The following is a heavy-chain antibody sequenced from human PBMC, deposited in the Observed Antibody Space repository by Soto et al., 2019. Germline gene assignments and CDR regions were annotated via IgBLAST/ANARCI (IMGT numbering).Heavy chain of an antibody. Sequence: SETLSLTCAVYGGSFSGYYWTWICQPPGTGLEWLGEINHSGSTNYNPSLKSRVTISVDTSKNQFSLKLTSVTAADTAAYYCARDKITGLFDYWGQGTLVTVSS. J-gene: IGHJ4*02. V-gene: IGHV4-34*01. D-gene: IGHD2-8*02. CDR2: INHSGST. CDR3: ARDKITGLFDY. CDR1: GGSFSGYY.